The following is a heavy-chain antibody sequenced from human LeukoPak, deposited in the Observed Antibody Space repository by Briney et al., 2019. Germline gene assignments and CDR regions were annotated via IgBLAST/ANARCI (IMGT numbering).Heavy chain of an antibody. J-gene: IGHJ3*02. D-gene: IGHD2-2*01. Sequence: GGSLRLSCAASGFTFSGSAMHWVRQASGKGLEWVGRIRSKANSYATAYAASVKGRFTISRDDSKNTAYLQMNSLKTEDTAVYYCTRRRGCSSTSCYYAFDIWGQGTMVTVSS. CDR3: TRRRGCSSTSCYYAFDI. CDR1: GFTFSGSA. CDR2: IRSKANSYAT. V-gene: IGHV3-73*01.